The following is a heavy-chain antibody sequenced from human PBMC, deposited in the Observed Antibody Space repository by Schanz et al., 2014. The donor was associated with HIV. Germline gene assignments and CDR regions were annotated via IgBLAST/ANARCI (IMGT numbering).Heavy chain of an antibody. J-gene: IGHJ4*02. V-gene: IGHV3-33*01. Sequence: VELVESGGGVVQPGRSLRLSCVASGFVFNSFGMHWVRQAPGKGLEWVAVISYNGDNKKYGDSVRGRFTIFRDNSKNTLYLQMDSLRAEDTALYYCARSYDILTGYYSSPFDYWGQGTLVTVSS. CDR2: ISYNGDNK. CDR1: GFVFNSFG. CDR3: ARSYDILTGYYSSPFDY. D-gene: IGHD3-9*01.